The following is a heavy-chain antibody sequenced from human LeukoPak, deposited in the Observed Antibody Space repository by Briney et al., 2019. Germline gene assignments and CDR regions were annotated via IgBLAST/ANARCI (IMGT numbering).Heavy chain of an antibody. CDR1: GFTFSSYA. CDR3: AKAGPVYYYDSSGYFSHYYYMDV. J-gene: IGHJ6*03. Sequence: GGSLRLSCAASGFTFSSYAMSWVRQAPGKGLEWVSAISGSGGSTYYADSVKGRFTISRDNSKKTLYLQMNSLRAEDMAVYYCAKAGPVYYYDSSGYFSHYYYMDVWGKGTTVTVSS. CDR2: ISGSGGST. V-gene: IGHV3-23*01. D-gene: IGHD3-22*01.